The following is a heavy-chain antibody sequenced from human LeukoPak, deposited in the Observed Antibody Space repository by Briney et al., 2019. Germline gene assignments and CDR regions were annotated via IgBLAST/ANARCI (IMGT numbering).Heavy chain of an antibody. CDR3: AKEGADYYDTSGYYLPEY. CDR1: GFTFSNYA. V-gene: IGHV3-23*01. D-gene: IGHD3-22*01. J-gene: IGHJ4*02. CDR2: VSGSGHGT. Sequence: PGGSLRLSCAASGFTFSNYAMNWVRQAPGKGLEWVSAVSGSGHGTYYADSVKGRFTISRDNSKNTLYMQMNSLRAEDTAVYYCAKEGADYYDTSGYYLPEYWGQGTRVTVSS.